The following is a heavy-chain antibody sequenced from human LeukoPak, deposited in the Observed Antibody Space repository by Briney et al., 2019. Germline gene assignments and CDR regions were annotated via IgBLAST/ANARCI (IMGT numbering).Heavy chain of an antibody. J-gene: IGHJ4*02. Sequence: ASVKVSCKASGYTFTNFRISWVRQAPGQGLEWLGWISAYNGNTNYAQKFQGRVTMTTDTSTTTAYMDLRSLRSDDTAVYYCARDYDILSAHQPIDYWGQGTLVTVSS. CDR1: GYTFTNFR. CDR2: ISAYNGNT. D-gene: IGHD3-9*01. V-gene: IGHV1-18*01. CDR3: ARDYDILSAHQPIDY.